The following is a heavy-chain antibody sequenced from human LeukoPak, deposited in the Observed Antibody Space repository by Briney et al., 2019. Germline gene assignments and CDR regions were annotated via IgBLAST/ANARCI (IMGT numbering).Heavy chain of an antibody. CDR3: ARDGSTNYQNWFDP. J-gene: IGHJ5*02. CDR2: IYYDGSIE. Sequence: GGSLRLSCAASGFTFSVYGMHWVRQAPGKGLEWVAFIYYDGSIEYYVDPVKGRFTISRDNSKNTLFLQLNNLRAEDTAAYYCARDGSTNYQNWFDPWGQGTLVTVSS. V-gene: IGHV3-33*01. CDR1: GFTFSVYG. D-gene: IGHD2-8*01.